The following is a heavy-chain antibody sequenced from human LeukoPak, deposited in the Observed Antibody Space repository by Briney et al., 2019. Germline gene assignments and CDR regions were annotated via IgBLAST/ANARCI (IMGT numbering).Heavy chain of an antibody. V-gene: IGHV3-30*18. CDR2: ISYDGSNK. CDR1: GFTFSSYG. Sequence: GRSLRLSCAAPGFTFSSYGMHWVRQAPGKGLEWVAVISYDGSNKYYADSVKGRFTISRDNSKNTLYLQMNSLRAEDTAVYYCAKDSVAGPVKYYFDYWGQGTLVTVSS. CDR3: AKDSVAGPVKYYFDY. D-gene: IGHD6-19*01. J-gene: IGHJ4*02.